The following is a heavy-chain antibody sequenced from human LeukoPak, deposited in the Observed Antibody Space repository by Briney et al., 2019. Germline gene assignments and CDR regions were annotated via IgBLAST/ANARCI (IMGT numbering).Heavy chain of an antibody. Sequence: QPGGSLRLSCAASGFTFNTYGMSWVRQAPGKGLEWVSGISGSGGATYYADSVKGRFTISRDDPHNTLYLQMNSLRAEDTAVYFCARGGVDYYGSGTYYLMYYFDYRGQGALVTVSS. CDR2: ISGSGGAT. D-gene: IGHD3-10*01. V-gene: IGHV3-23*01. J-gene: IGHJ4*02. CDR3: ARGGVDYYGSGTYYLMYYFDY. CDR1: GFTFNTYG.